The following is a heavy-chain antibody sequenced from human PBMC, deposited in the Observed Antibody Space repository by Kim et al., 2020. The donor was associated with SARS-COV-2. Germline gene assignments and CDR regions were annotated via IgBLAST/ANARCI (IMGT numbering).Heavy chain of an antibody. J-gene: IGHJ4*02. CDR1: GYSFTGYY. CDR3: ARGLYDSRGYSFDY. CDR2: INPNSDGK. V-gene: IGHV1-2*06. D-gene: IGHD3-22*01. Sequence: ASVKVSCKASGYSFTGYYIHWVRQAPGQGLEWRGRINPNSDGKNYAQKFQGGVTLTRDTAISTAYMELSRLTSDDTAVYYCARGLYDSRGYSFDYWGQGT.